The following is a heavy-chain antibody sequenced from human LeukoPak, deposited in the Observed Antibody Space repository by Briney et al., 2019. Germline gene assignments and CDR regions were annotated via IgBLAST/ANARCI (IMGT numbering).Heavy chain of an antibody. Sequence: ASVKVSCKASGGTFSSYAISWVRQAPGQGLEWMGWISGYNGHTNYAQKVQGRVTMTTDTSTSTAYMELRSLRSDDTAVYYCARRHFDVLTGYAYDAFPTWGQGTMVTVSS. V-gene: IGHV1-18*01. CDR1: GGTFSSYA. CDR3: ARRHFDVLTGYAYDAFPT. D-gene: IGHD3-9*01. CDR2: ISGYNGHT. J-gene: IGHJ3*02.